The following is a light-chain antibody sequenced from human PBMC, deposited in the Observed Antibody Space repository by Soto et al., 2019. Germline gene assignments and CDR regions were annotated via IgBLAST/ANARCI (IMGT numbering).Light chain of an antibody. CDR3: QQYHNWWT. Sequence: EIVMTQSPATLSVSPGERVTLSCRASQNIGSKLAWYQQKFGQAPRLLIYGASTRVTGIPARISGSGSGTEFTITITSLQSEDFGVYHCQQYHNWWTFGQGTKVDFK. CDR2: GAS. V-gene: IGKV3-15*01. J-gene: IGKJ1*01. CDR1: QNIGSK.